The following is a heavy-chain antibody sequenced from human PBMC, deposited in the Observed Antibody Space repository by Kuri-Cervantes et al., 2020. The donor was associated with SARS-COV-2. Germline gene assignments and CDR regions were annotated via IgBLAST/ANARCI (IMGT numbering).Heavy chain of an antibody. V-gene: IGHV3-74*01. CDR2: INSDGSST. D-gene: IGHD2-15*01. J-gene: IGHJ3*02. Sequence: LSLTCAASGFTFSSYWMHWVRQAPGKGLVWVSRINSDGSSTSYADSVKGRFTISRDNAKNTLYLQMNSLRAEDTAVYYCAREGGLSYCSGGSCYSRGAFDIWGQGTMVTVSS. CDR3: AREGGLSYCSGGSCYSRGAFDI. CDR1: GFTFSSYW.